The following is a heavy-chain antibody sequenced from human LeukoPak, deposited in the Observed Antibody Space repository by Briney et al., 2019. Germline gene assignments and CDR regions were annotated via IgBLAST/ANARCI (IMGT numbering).Heavy chain of an antibody. V-gene: IGHV3-21*01. Sequence: GGSLRLSCAASGFTFSSYSMNWVRQAPGKGLEWVSSISSSSSYIYYADSVKGRFTISRDNAKNSLYLQMNSLRAEDTAVYYCARGTHCSSTSCYFARFDPWGQGTLVTVSS. CDR3: ARGTHCSSTSCYFARFDP. CDR1: GFTFSSYS. J-gene: IGHJ5*02. CDR2: ISSSSSYI. D-gene: IGHD2-2*01.